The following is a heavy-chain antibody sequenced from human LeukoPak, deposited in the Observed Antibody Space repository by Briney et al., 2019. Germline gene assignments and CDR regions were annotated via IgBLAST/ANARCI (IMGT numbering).Heavy chain of an antibody. CDR2: VSGGGGTT. D-gene: IGHD3-9*01. Sequence: GGSLRLSCAASGFTFSSYAMSWVRQAPGKGLEWVSTVSGGGGTTYYADSVKGRFTISRDNSKNTLYLQTNSLRAEDTAVYYCAKCILTGYYKGYMDVWGKGTTVTISS. CDR1: GFTFSSYA. J-gene: IGHJ6*03. CDR3: AKCILTGYYKGYMDV. V-gene: IGHV3-23*01.